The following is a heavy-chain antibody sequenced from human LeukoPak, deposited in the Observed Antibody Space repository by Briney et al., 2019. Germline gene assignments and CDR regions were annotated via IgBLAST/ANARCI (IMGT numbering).Heavy chain of an antibody. CDR2: ISGSGGST. CDR1: GFTFSSYA. V-gene: IGHV3-23*01. D-gene: IGHD3-3*01. CDR3: AKYLRLRFLEWLFSFNY. J-gene: IGHJ4*02. Sequence: GGSLRLSCAASGFTFSSYAMSWVRQAPGKGLEWVSAISGSGGSTYYADSVKGRFTISRDNSKNTLYLQMNSLRAEDTAVYYCAKYLRLRFLEWLFSFNYWGQGTLVTVSS.